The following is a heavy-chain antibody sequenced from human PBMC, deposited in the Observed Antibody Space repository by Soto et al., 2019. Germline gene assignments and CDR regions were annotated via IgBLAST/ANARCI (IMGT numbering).Heavy chain of an antibody. V-gene: IGHV1-2*02. CDR2: IGPESGAT. Sequence: ASVKVSCKASGYTFTGHYIHWVRQAPEQGPEWMGEIGPESGATRYAQRFQGRVTMTRDMSITTVYMELNDLSPDDTAVYYCGRGRSGQIVVFYWGQGTPVTVSS. D-gene: IGHD1-26*01. J-gene: IGHJ4*02. CDR3: GRGRSGQIVVFY. CDR1: GYTFTGHY.